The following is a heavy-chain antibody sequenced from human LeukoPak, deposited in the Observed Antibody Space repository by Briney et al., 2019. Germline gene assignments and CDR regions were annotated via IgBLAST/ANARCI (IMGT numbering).Heavy chain of an antibody. V-gene: IGHV4-34*01. J-gene: IGHJ4*02. CDR2: INHSGGT. Sequence: SETLSLTCAVYCGSFSGYYWSWFRQPPGKGREGIGEINHSGGTNYNPSLNSRVTISVHTSKNQFSLKLSSVTAADTAVYYCARGHRRCNDPVAVDYWGQGTRVTVSS. CDR3: ARGHRRCNDPVAVDY. CDR1: CGSFSGYY. D-gene: IGHD1-1*01.